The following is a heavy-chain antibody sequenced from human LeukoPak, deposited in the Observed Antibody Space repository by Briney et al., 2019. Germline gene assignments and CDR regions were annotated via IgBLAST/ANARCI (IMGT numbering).Heavy chain of an antibody. J-gene: IGHJ4*02. CDR1: GGSISSGGYY. CDR3: ARDHSRYCSGGSCYYE. Sequence: QSSQTLSLTCTVSGGSISSGGYYWSWVRQHPGKGMEWIGYIYYSGSTYYNPSLKSRVTISVDTSKNQFSLKLSSVTAADTAVYYCARDHSRYCSGGSCYYEWGQGTLVTASS. V-gene: IGHV4-31*03. CDR2: IYYSGST. D-gene: IGHD2-15*01.